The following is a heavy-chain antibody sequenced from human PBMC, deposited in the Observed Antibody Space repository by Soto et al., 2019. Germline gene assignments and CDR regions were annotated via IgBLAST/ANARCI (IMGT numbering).Heavy chain of an antibody. CDR1: GYTFTSYG. CDR3: ARDQVAKWAPGSAMVNYYYGMDA. CDR2: ISVDDGDT. J-gene: IGHJ6*02. V-gene: IGHV1-18*04. Sequence: ASVKVSCKASGYTFTSYGISWVRQAPGQGLEWMGWISVDDGDTNYAQNFQGRVTMSTDTSTSTAYMEMRSLRSDDTAVYYCARDQVAKWAPGSAMVNYYYGMDAWGQGTTVIVSS. D-gene: IGHD5-18*01.